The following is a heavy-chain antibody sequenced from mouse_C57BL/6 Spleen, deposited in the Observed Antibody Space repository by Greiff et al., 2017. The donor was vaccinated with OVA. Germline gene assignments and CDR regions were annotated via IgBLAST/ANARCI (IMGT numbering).Heavy chain of an antibody. V-gene: IGHV1-55*01. CDR1: GYTFTSYW. CDR2: IYPGSGST. CDR3: ATERYGSSYFDV. D-gene: IGHD1-1*01. Sequence: QVQLQQPGAELVKPGASVKMSCKASGYTFTSYWITWVKQRPGQGLEWIGDIYPGSGSTNYNEKFKSKATLTVDTSSSTAYMQLSSLTSEDSAVYYCATERYGSSYFDVWGTGTTVTVSS. J-gene: IGHJ1*03.